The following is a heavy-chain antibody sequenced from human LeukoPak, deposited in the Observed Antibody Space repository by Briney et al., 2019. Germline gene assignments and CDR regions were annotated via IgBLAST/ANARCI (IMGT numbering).Heavy chain of an antibody. CDR2: IYYSGST. D-gene: IGHD1-14*01. V-gene: IGHV4-59*01. CDR1: GGSISSYY. J-gene: IGHJ3*02. CDR3: ARAFRKASAFDI. Sequence: SETLSLTCTVSGGSISSYYWSWIRQPPGKGLEGIGYIYYSGSTNYNPSLKSRVTISVDTSKNQFSLKLSSVTAADTAVYYCARAFRKASAFDIWGQGTMVTVSS.